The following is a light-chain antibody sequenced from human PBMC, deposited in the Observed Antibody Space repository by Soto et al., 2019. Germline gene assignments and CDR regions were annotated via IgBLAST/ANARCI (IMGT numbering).Light chain of an antibody. CDR1: SSDVGGYNY. CDR2: EVN. J-gene: IGLJ1*01. Sequence: QSALTQPPSASGSPGQSVTISCTGTSSDVGGYNYVSWYQQNPGKVPNLMIYEVNKRPSGVPDRFSGSKSGNTASLTVSGLQAEDEADYYCTSYAGGNNVFGTGTKVTVL. CDR3: TSYAGGNNV. V-gene: IGLV2-8*01.